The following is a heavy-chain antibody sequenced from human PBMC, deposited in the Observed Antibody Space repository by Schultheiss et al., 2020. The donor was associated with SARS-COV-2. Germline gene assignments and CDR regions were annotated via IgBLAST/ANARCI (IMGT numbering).Heavy chain of an antibody. J-gene: IGHJ6*02. CDR1: GFTFSSYS. D-gene: IGHD1-7*01. Sequence: GGSLRLSCAASGFTFSSYSMNWVRQAPGKGLEWVSSISSSSSYIYYADSVKGRFTISRDNAKNSLYLQMNSLRAEDTAVYYCARAAGTTSLYYYYGMDVWGQGTTVTVSS. CDR2: ISSSSSYI. V-gene: IGHV3-21*01. CDR3: ARAAGTTSLYYYYGMDV.